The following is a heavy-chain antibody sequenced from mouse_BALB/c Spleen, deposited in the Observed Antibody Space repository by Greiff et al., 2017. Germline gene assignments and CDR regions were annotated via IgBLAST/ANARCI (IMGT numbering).Heavy chain of an antibody. CDR3: ARYRGYGYLWYFDV. Sequence: EVKLVESGPSLVKPSQTLSLTCSVTGDSITSGYWNWIRKFPGNKLEYMGYISYSGSTYYNPSLKSRISITRDTSKNQYYLQLNSVTTEDTATYYCARYRGYGYLWYFDVWGAGTTVTVSS. V-gene: IGHV3-8*02. D-gene: IGHD1-2*01. CDR1: GDSITSGY. J-gene: IGHJ1*01. CDR2: ISYSGST.